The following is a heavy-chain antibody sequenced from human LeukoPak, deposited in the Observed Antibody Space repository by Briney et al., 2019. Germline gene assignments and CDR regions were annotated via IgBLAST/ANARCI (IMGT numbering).Heavy chain of an antibody. CDR2: ISSDGSNK. CDR1: GFTFSSNG. D-gene: IGHD6-13*01. Sequence: GRSLRLSCAASGFTFSSNGMHWVRQAPGKGLEWVAVISSDGSNKFFADSVKGRFTVSRDNSKNTLYLQMNSLRAEDTAVYYCAKVGTGYSSGWSTIGGFDYLGQGTLVTVSS. J-gene: IGHJ4*02. CDR3: AKVGTGYSSGWSTIGGFDY. V-gene: IGHV3-30*18.